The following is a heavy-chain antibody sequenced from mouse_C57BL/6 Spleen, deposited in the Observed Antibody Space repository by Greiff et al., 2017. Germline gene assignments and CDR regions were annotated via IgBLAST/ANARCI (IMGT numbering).Heavy chain of an antibody. Sequence: VQLQQPGTELVKPGASVKLSCKASGYTFTSYWMHWVKQRPGQGLEWIGNINPSNGGTNYNEKFKSKATLTVDKSSSTAYMQLSSLTSEDSAVYYCARYPHYYGSTNWYFDVWGTGTTVTVSS. CDR2: INPSNGGT. D-gene: IGHD1-1*01. V-gene: IGHV1-53*01. CDR1: GYTFTSYW. J-gene: IGHJ1*03. CDR3: ARYPHYYGSTNWYFDV.